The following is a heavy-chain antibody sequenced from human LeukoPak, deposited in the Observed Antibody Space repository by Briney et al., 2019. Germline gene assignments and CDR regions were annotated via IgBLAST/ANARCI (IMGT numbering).Heavy chain of an antibody. CDR1: GGTFISYA. Sequence: GSSVKVSCKASGGTFISYAISWVRQAPGQGLEWMGRIIPILGIANYAQKFQGRVTITADKSTSTAYMELSSLRSEDTAVYYCAREPYSSPNWFDPWGQGTLVTVSS. J-gene: IGHJ5*02. V-gene: IGHV1-69*04. CDR3: AREPYSSPNWFDP. D-gene: IGHD6-13*01. CDR2: IIPILGIA.